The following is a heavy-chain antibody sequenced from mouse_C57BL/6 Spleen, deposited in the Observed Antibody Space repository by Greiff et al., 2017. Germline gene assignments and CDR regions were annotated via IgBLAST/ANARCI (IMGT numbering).Heavy chain of an antibody. V-gene: IGHV5-6*01. CDR3: ARHPVVADWYVDV. CDR1: GFTFSSYG. D-gene: IGHD1-1*01. J-gene: IGHJ1*03. Sequence: EVKLVESGGDLVKPGGSLKLSCAASGFTFSSYGMSWVRQTPDKRLEWVATISSGGSYTYYPDSVKGRFTISRDNAKNTLYLQISSLKSEDTAMYYCARHPVVADWYVDVWGTGTTVTVSS. CDR2: ISSGGSYT.